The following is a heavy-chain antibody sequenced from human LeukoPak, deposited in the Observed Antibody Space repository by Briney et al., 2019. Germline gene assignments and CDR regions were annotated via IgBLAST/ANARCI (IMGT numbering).Heavy chain of an antibody. J-gene: IGHJ4*02. CDR3: ARAFPDGSGSYYFDY. Sequence: SETLSLTCTVSGGSVTYTNYYWGWIRQPPGKGLQWIGVIYYNGKTYYNPSLKSRVTVAVDTSKNQFSLKLSSVTAADTAVYYCARAFPDGSGSYYFDYWGQGTLVTVSS. CDR1: GGSVTYTNYY. CDR2: IYYNGKT. V-gene: IGHV4-39*07. D-gene: IGHD3-10*01.